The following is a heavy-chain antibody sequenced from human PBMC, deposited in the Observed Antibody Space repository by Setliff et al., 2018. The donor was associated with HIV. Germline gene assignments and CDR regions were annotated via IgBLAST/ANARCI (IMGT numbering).Heavy chain of an antibody. CDR2: IYHSGST. CDR1: GYSIGNGYY. CDR3: AARNSGNPTRHFDY. V-gene: IGHV4-38-2*01. J-gene: IGHJ4*02. D-gene: IGHD3-10*01. Sequence: LSLTCALSGYSIGNGYYWGWIRQPSGKGLEWIGSIYHSGSTFYNPSLRSRVTISVDTSQDQFSLRLTSVTAADTAVYYCAARNSGNPTRHFDYWGQGTLVTVSS.